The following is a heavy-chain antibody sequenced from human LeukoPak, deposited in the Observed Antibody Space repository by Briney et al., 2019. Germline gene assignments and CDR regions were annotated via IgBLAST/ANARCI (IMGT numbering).Heavy chain of an antibody. V-gene: IGHV4-38-2*01. CDR2: IYHSGST. CDR1: GYSISSVYY. D-gene: IGHD3-22*01. J-gene: IGHJ4*02. Sequence: SETLSLTCAVSGYSISSVYYWGWIRQPPGKGLEWIGTIYHSGSTYYNPSLKSRVTISVDTSKNQFSLKLSSVTAADTAVYYCASADSSGYFYVAYWGQGTLVTVSS. CDR3: ASADSSGYFYVAY.